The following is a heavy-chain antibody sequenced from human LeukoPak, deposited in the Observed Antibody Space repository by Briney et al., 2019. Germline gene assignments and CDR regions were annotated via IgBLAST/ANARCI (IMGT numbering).Heavy chain of an antibody. Sequence: AGGSLRLSCAASGFTFSSYWMHWVRQAPGKGLVWVSRINSDGSSTSYADSVKGRFTISRDNAKNTLYLQMNSLRDEDTAVYYCARDEGYSGYVQDYWGQGTLVTVSS. CDR2: INSDGSST. D-gene: IGHD5-12*01. CDR1: GFTFSSYW. CDR3: ARDEGYSGYVQDY. V-gene: IGHV3-74*01. J-gene: IGHJ4*02.